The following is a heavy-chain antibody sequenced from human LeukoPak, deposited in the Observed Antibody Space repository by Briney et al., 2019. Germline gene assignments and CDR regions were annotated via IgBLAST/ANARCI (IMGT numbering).Heavy chain of an antibody. CDR3: ARVVAVAGRAFDI. D-gene: IGHD6-19*01. Sequence: ISSSSSYIYYADSVKGRFTISRDNAKNSLYLQMSSLRAEDTAVYYCARVVAVAGRAFDIWGQGTMVTVSS. CDR2: ISSSSSYI. V-gene: IGHV3-21*01. J-gene: IGHJ3*02.